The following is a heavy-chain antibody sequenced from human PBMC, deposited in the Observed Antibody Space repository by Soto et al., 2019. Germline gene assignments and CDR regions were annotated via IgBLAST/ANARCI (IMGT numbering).Heavy chain of an antibody. Sequence: SETLSLTCTVSDDSISAYSWSWVRQPPGKGLEWIGNVHSSGNTKYNPSLKSRVTISVDTSKNQFSLRLISVTAADTAIYYCAREGNLGRWVQPLDFWGEGTLVTVSS. D-gene: IGHD1-1*01. J-gene: IGHJ4*02. CDR3: AREGNLGRWVQPLDF. CDR2: VHSSGNT. V-gene: IGHV4-59*01. CDR1: DDSISAYS.